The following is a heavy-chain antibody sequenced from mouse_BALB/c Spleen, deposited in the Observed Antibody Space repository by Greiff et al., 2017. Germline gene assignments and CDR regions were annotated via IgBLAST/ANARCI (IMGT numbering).Heavy chain of an antibody. Sequence: EVLRGESGGGLVQPGGSRKLSCAASGFTFSSFGMHWVRQAPEKGLEWVAYISSGSSTIYYADTVKGRFTISRDNPKNTLFLQMTSLRSEDTAMYYCARDGNYDWYFDVWGAGTTVTVSS. D-gene: IGHD2-1*01. CDR2: ISSGSSTI. J-gene: IGHJ1*01. CDR1: GFTFSSFG. CDR3: ARDGNYDWYFDV. V-gene: IGHV5-17*02.